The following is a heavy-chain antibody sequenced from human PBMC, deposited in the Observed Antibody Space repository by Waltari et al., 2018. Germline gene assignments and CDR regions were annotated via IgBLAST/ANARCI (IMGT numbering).Heavy chain of an antibody. CDR1: GGSISSSSYY. D-gene: IGHD6-6*01. CDR2: IYYSGST. CDR3: ARRPYSSSSIIFDY. J-gene: IGHJ4*02. Sequence: QLQLQESGPGLVKPSETLSLTCTVSGGSISSSSYYWGWIRQPPGKGLEWIGSIYYSGSTYYNPSLKSRVTISVDTSKNQFSLKLSSVTAADTAVYYCARRPYSSSSIIFDYWGQGTLVTVSS. V-gene: IGHV4-39*01.